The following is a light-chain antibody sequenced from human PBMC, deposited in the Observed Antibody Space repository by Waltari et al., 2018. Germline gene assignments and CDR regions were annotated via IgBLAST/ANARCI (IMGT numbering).Light chain of an antibody. V-gene: IGLV7-43*01. CDR3: LLYFGGDQLV. J-gene: IGLJ3*02. Sequence: QPVVTQEASLTVYPGGTVTLTCASRTGAVAGDFYPSWFQQMPGQAPRPLIFGSTNKYSWTPARFSGSLLGGKAALTLSGAQPEDEADYYCLLYFGGDQLVFGGGTKLTVL. CDR2: GST. CDR1: TGAVAGDFY.